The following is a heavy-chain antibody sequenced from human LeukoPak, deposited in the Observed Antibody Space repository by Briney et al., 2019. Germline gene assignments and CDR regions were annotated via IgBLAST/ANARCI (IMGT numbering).Heavy chain of an antibody. CDR3: ARYSSGPQGSYGMDA. J-gene: IGHJ6*02. CDR2: INPNSGGT. Sequence: ASVKVSCKASGYTFTGYYMHWVRQAPGQGLEWMGWINPNSGGTNYAQKFQGRVTMTRDTSISTAYMELSRLRSDDTAVYYCARYSSGPQGSYGMDAWGQGTTVTVSS. D-gene: IGHD6-19*01. V-gene: IGHV1-2*02. CDR1: GYTFTGYY.